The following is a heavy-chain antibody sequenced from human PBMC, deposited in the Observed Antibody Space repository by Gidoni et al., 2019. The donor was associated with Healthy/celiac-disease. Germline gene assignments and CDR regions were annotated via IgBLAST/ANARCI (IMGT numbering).Heavy chain of an antibody. CDR3: ARHGFPYYDFWSGPAQITYYFDY. Sequence: VQLVQSGAEVNKPVASLKISCKGSGYSFTSYWICLVLQMPGKGLEWMGIIYPGDSDTRDSPSFQGQVTISADKSISTAYLQWSSLKASDTAMYYCARHGFPYYDFWSGPAQITYYFDYWGQGTLVTVSS. CDR2: IYPGDSDT. V-gene: IGHV5-51*01. CDR1: GYSFTSYW. J-gene: IGHJ4*02. D-gene: IGHD3-3*01.